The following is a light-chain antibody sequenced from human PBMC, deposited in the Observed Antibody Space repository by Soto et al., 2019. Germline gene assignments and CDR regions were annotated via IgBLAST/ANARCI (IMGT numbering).Light chain of an antibody. V-gene: IGLV2-14*01. J-gene: IGLJ1*01. CDR2: EVS. Sequence: QLVLTQPASVSGSPGQSITISCTGTSSDVGGYKYVSWYQQHPGKGPKLMIYEVSNRPSGVSDRFSGSKSGNTASLTISGLQAEDESDYYCISYTSSNTYVFGTGTKLTVL. CDR1: SSDVGGYKY. CDR3: ISYTSSNTYV.